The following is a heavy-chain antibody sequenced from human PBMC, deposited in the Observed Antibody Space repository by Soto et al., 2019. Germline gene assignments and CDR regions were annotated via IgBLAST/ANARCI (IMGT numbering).Heavy chain of an antibody. CDR2: INPSGGST. CDR1: GYTFTSYY. V-gene: IGHV1-46*01. Sequence: ASVKVSCKASGYTFTSYYMHWVRQAPGQGLEWMGIINPSGGSTSYAQKFQGRVTMTRDTSTSTVYMELSSLRSEDTAVYYCARDQPPYYDFWSGYSSYGSPTRYYGMDVWGQGTTVTVSS. D-gene: IGHD3-3*01. CDR3: ARDQPPYYDFWSGYSSYGSPTRYYGMDV. J-gene: IGHJ6*02.